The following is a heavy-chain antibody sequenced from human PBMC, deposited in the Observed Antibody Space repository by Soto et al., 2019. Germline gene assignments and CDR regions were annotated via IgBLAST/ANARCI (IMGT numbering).Heavy chain of an antibody. J-gene: IGHJ4*02. D-gene: IGHD3-22*01. V-gene: IGHV1-3*01. CDR2: INAGNGNT. CDR3: ARDMAPSYYDSSGYDY. CDR1: GYTFTNYG. Sequence: QVQLVQSGAEVKKPGASVKVSCKASGYTFTNYGIHWVRQAPGQRLEWMGWINAGNGNTNYAQKLQGRVTMTTDTSTSTAYMELRSLRSDDTAVYYCARDMAPSYYDSSGYDYWGQGTLVTVSS.